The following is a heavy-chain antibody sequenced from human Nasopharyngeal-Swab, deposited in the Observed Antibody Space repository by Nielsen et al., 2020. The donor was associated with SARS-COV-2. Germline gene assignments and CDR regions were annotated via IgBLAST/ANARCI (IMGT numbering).Heavy chain of an antibody. CDR3: ARGGGRTGYYFDS. V-gene: IGHV5-51*01. J-gene: IGHJ4*02. Sequence: GESLKISCKASGYSFTDYWIGWVRQMPGQGLEWMGIFYPGDSDTKYSPSFQGQVTISADRSLTTAYLQWTSLKTSDTAIYYCARGGGRTGYYFDSWGQGTPVTVLS. CDR1: GYSFTDYW. CDR2: FYPGDSDT. D-gene: IGHD1-14*01.